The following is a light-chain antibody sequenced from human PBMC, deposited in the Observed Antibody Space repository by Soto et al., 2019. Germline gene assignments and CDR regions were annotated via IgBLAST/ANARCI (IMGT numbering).Light chain of an antibody. CDR1: SXDVGGYNY. CDR2: EVS. Sequence: QSVLTQPASVSGSPGQSITISCTGTSXDVGGYNYVSWYQQQSGKAPKLMIHEVSNRPSGVSNRFSGSKSGNTASLTNSGLQAEDEADYYCSSYTSSRAYVFGIGTKVTVL. V-gene: IGLV2-14*01. J-gene: IGLJ1*01. CDR3: SSYTSSRAYV.